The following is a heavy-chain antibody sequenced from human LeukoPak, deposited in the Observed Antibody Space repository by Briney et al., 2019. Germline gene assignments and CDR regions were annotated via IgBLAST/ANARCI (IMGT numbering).Heavy chain of an antibody. CDR3: AREPYYGVRGVIDY. V-gene: IGHV4-61*09. Sequence: PSETLSLTCTVSGGSISSGSYCWSWIRQPAGKGLERIGHVHISGSTNSNSSLKSRVTISVDTSKNQFSLKLSSVTAADTAVYYCAREPYYGVRGVIDYWGQGTLVTVSS. CDR1: GGSISSGSYC. J-gene: IGHJ4*02. D-gene: IGHD3-10*01. CDR2: VHISGST.